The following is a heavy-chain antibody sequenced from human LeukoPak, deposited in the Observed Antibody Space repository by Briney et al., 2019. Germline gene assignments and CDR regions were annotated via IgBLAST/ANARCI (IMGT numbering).Heavy chain of an antibody. CDR1: GFTFSSYG. CDR2: ISYDGSNK. D-gene: IGHD3-10*01. CDR3: AKRYYSNWFDP. V-gene: IGHV3-30*18. J-gene: IGHJ5*02. Sequence: PGRSLRLSCAASGFTFSSYGMHWVRQAPGKGLEWVAVISYDGSNKYYADSVKGRFTISRDNSKNTLYLQMNSLRAEDTAVYYCAKRYYSNWFDPWGQGTLVTVSS.